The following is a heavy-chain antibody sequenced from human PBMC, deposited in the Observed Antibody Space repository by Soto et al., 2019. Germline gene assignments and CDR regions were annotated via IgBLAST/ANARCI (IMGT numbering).Heavy chain of an antibody. J-gene: IGHJ6*02. CDR1: EFTFSSYA. CDR2: ISYDGSRK. D-gene: IGHD3-22*01. CDR3: ARPYYYESTGLDV. V-gene: IGHV3-30-3*01. Sequence: QAQLVESGGGVVQPGRSLRLSCAASEFTFSSYAMHWVRQAPGKGLEWVAVISYDGSRKYYADSVKGRFTISRQNSKNTLYLQLNSLRAEDTAVYFCARPYYYESTGLDVWGQGTTVTVSS.